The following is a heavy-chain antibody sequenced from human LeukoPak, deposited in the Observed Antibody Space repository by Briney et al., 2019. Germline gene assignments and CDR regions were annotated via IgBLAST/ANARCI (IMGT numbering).Heavy chain of an antibody. V-gene: IGHV1-18*01. D-gene: IGHD1-7*01. CDR2: IGAYNGNT. J-gene: IGHJ6*03. Sequence: ASVKVSCKASGYTFTSYGISWVRQAPGQGLEWMGWIGAYNGNTNYAQKLQGRVTITADESTSTAYMELSSLRSEDTAVYYCAREGLELRGYYYYYYMDVWGKGTTVTVSS. CDR1: GYTFTSYG. CDR3: AREGLELRGYYYYYYMDV.